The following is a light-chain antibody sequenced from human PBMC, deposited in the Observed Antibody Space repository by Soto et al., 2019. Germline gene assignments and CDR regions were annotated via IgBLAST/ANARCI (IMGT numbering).Light chain of an antibody. CDR3: SSYAGSNNRGD. V-gene: IGLV2-8*01. Sequence: QSALTQPPSASGSPGQSVTISCTGTSSDIGGYNYISWYQHHPGKAPKLMIYEVSQRPSGVPDRFSGSKSGNTASLTVSGLQAEDEADYYCSSYAGSNNRGDFGPGTKVTVL. CDR1: SSDIGGYNY. J-gene: IGLJ1*01. CDR2: EVS.